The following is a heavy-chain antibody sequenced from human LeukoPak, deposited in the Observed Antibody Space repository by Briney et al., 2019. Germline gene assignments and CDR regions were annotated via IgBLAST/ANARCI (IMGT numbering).Heavy chain of an antibody. CDR2: INHSGST. J-gene: IGHJ1*01. D-gene: IGHD3-16*01. CDR1: GGSFSGYY. CDR3: ARHLGLMTNLQY. V-gene: IGHV4-34*01. Sequence: PSETLSLTCAVYGGSFSGYYWSWIRQPPGKGLEWIGEINHSGSTNYNPSLKSRVTISVDTSKNQFSLKLTSVTAADTAVYYCARHLGLMTNLQYWGPGTLITVSS.